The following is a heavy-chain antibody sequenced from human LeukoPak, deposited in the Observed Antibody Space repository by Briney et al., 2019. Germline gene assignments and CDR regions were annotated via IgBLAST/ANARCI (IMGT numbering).Heavy chain of an antibody. D-gene: IGHD3-22*01. Sequence: GESLKISCKGSGYSFTKYWIAWVRQMPGKGPEWMAIINPGDSDTRYSPSFQGQVTISADKSINTAYLQWSSLKASDTAMYYCARPDSTGYYTDWGQETLVTVSS. V-gene: IGHV5-51*01. CDR2: INPGDSDT. J-gene: IGHJ4*02. CDR3: ARPDSTGYYTD. CDR1: GYSFTKYW.